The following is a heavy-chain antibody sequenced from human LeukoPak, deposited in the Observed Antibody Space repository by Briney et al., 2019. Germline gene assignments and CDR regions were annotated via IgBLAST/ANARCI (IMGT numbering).Heavy chain of an antibody. J-gene: IGHJ6*03. V-gene: IGHV3-23*01. Sequence: GGSLRLSCAASGFTFSSYGMSWVRQAPGKGLEWVSAISGSGGSTYYADSVKGRFTISRDNSKNTLYLQMNSLRAEDTAVYYCAKDEIWGAPGGLHFWGDYYYYMDVWGKGTTVTISS. CDR1: GFTFSSYG. CDR2: ISGSGGST. CDR3: AKDEIWGAPGGLHFWGDYYYYMDV. D-gene: IGHD3-3*02.